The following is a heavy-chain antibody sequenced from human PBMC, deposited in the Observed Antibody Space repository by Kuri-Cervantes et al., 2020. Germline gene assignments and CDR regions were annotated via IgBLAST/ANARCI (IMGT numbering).Heavy chain of an antibody. CDR3: ARHFTYGSGNYYNVLFDAFDI. D-gene: IGHD3-10*01. Sequence: GESLKISCAASGFTFSSYAMHWVRQAPGKGLEWVAVISYDGSNKYYADSVKGRFTISRDNAKNSLYLQMNSLRAEDTAVYYCARHFTYGSGNYYNVLFDAFDIWGQGTMVTVSS. V-gene: IGHV3-30-3*01. CDR1: GFTFSSYA. J-gene: IGHJ3*02. CDR2: ISYDGSNK.